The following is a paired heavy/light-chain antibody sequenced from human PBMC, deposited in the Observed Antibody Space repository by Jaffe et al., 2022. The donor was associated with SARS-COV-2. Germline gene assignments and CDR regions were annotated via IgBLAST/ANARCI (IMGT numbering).Light chain of an antibody. CDR3: QQYDYWPFT. J-gene: IGKJ3*01. CDR2: GAS. V-gene: IGKV3-15*01. Sequence: EIVMTQSPATLSVSPGERATLSCRASQSVSSRLAWHQQRPGQAPRLLIYGASTRATGIPARFSGSGSGTEFTLTISSLQSEDFAVYYCQQYDYWPFTFGPGTKVDIK. CDR1: QSVSSR.
Heavy chain of an antibody. D-gene: IGHD3-22*01. J-gene: IGHJ4*02. CDR3: ARDFDYYASSGDAGY. CDR2: IGSGSSDI. V-gene: IGHV3-11*01. Sequence: QVQLVESGGGLVKPGGSLRLSCAASGFSFSDYYMSWIRQAPGKGLEWVSYIGSGSSDIYYADSVKGRFTISRDNAKNSLYLQMNSLRAEDTAVYFCARDFDYYASSGDAGYWGQGTLVTVSS. CDR1: GFSFSDYY.